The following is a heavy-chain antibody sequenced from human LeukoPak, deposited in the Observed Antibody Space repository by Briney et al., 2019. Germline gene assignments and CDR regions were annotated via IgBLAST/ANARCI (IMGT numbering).Heavy chain of an antibody. V-gene: IGHV3-23*01. CDR3: AKDTGPAAGITADY. Sequence: GGSLRLSCAASGFTFSSYAMTGVRQAPGKGLEGVSTIRGSDDSTYYADSVKGRFTISRDNSKNTLYLQMNSLRAEDTAIYYCAKDTGPAAGITADYWGQGTLVTVSS. CDR2: IRGSDDST. J-gene: IGHJ4*02. CDR1: GFTFSSYA. D-gene: IGHD6-13*01.